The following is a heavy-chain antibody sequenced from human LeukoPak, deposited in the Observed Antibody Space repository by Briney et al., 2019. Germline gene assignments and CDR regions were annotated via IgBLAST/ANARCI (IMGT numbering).Heavy chain of an antibody. D-gene: IGHD6-19*01. V-gene: IGHV3-48*03. Sequence: PGGSLRLSCAASGFTFSSYEMNWVRQAPGKGLEWVSYISSSGSTIYYADSVKGRFTISRGNAKNSLYLQMNSLRAEDTAVYYCARDIAVAGMGYWGQGTLVTVSS. CDR3: ARDIAVAGMGY. CDR2: ISSSGSTI. CDR1: GFTFSSYE. J-gene: IGHJ4*02.